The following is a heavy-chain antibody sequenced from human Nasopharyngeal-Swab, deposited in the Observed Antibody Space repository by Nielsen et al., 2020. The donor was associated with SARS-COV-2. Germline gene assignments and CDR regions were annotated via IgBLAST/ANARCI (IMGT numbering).Heavy chain of an antibody. J-gene: IGHJ4*02. D-gene: IGHD3-9*01. CDR2: ISSSGSTI. CDR3: AKSNDILTGYSFDY. CDR1: GFTFSSYG. V-gene: IGHV3-23*01. Sequence: GGSLRLSCAASGFTFSSYGMSWVRQAPGKGLEWVSYISSSGSTIYYADSVKGRFTISRDNSKNTLYLQMNSLRAEDTAVYYCAKSNDILTGYSFDYWGQGTLVTVSS.